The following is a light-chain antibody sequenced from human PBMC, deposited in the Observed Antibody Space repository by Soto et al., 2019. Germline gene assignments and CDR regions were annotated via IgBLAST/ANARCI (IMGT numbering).Light chain of an antibody. Sequence: DIVMTQSPLSLPVTPGEPASISCRSSQSLLHSNGYNYLDWYLQKPGQSPQLLIYLGSNRASGVPDRFSGSGSGTDFTLKISRVEADDVGVYYCMQALQTPLYTCGQGTKLEIK. CDR1: QSLLHSNGYNY. CDR3: MQALQTPLYT. CDR2: LGS. V-gene: IGKV2-28*01. J-gene: IGKJ2*01.